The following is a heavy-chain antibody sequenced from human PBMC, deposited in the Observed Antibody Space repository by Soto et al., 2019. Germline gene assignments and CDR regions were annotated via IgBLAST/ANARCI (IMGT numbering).Heavy chain of an antibody. J-gene: IGHJ6*02. D-gene: IGHD3-10*01. CDR2: ISYDGSNK. CDR1: GFTFSSYA. V-gene: IGHV3-30-3*01. CDR3: PRDENRFSGAYGREV. Sequence: QVQLVESGGCVVQPGRSLRLSCAASGFTFSSYAMHWVRQAPGKGLEWVAVISYDGSNKYYADSVKGRFTISRDNFKNSFYLKRNTLGVGERAVFYCPRDENRFSGAYGREVGGQGPTVPVPS.